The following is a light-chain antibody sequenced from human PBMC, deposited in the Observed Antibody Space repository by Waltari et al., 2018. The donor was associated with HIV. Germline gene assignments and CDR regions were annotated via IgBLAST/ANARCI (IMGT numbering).Light chain of an antibody. CDR2: DNT. J-gene: IGLJ3*02. CDR1: SSNLGNHS. CDR3: GTWDRTLGGGV. Sequence: HSVLTQPPSVPAAPGQTGTLSCSRSSSNLGNHSVSWYQHVPGAAPRLLIYDNTKRPSGIPDRFSGSKSGTSATLAITGLQTGDEDDYYCGTWDRTLGGGVFGGGTKLTVL. V-gene: IGLV1-51*01.